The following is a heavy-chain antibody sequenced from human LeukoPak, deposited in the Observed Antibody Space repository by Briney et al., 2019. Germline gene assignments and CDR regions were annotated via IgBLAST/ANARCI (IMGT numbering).Heavy chain of an antibody. V-gene: IGHV3-53*01. Sequence: GGSLRLSCATSGFTVSSNYMSWVRQAPGKGLEWVSVIYDSGTTYYADSVKGRFLIFRDTSKNTVDLQMNSLRVEDTAVYYCAGRRSSGWYAYWGQGTLDTVSS. CDR3: AGRRSSGWYAY. CDR2: IYDSGTT. J-gene: IGHJ4*02. D-gene: IGHD6-19*01. CDR1: GFTVSSNY.